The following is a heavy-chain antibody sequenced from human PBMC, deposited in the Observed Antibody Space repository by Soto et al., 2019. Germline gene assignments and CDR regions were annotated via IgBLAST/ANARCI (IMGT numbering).Heavy chain of an antibody. J-gene: IGHJ4*02. CDR2: FGGRSTTT. CDR3: AHQKRTTALQLGYFDY. V-gene: IGHV3-23*01. D-gene: IGHD1-1*01. Sequence: EVQLSESGGALVQPGGSLRLSCAASGFSTYGMSWVRQAPGKGLEWVSAFGGRSTTTYYADSVKGRFTISRDESTNTLYLEMNSLRAEYTAVYYCAHQKRTTALQLGYFDYWGQGTLVTVSS. CDR1: GFSTYG.